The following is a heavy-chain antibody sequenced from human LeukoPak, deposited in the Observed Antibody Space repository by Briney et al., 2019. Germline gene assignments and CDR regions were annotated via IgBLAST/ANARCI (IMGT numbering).Heavy chain of an antibody. D-gene: IGHD6-19*01. Sequence: SETLSLTCTVSGGSISSYFWSWIRQPPGKGLEWIGYIFYNGSTNYNPSLKSRVTMPVDTSKNQFSLKLSSVTAADTAVYYCARERGSGWYDMSIDYWGQGTLVTVSS. CDR3: ARERGSGWYDMSIDY. J-gene: IGHJ4*02. CDR1: GGSISSYF. CDR2: IFYNGST. V-gene: IGHV4-59*12.